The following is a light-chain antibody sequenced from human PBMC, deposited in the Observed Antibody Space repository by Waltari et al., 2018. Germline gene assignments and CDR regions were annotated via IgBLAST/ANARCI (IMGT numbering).Light chain of an antibody. CDR3: QSSDTNCTHV. CDR1: ALAHQY. CDR2: KDT. Sequence: SYELTQPPSVSVSPGQTARITCSRDALAHQYVYWYQQKPGKPPGLMIYKDTERPSGIPERFSGSSSGTTVTLTISGVQAEDEADYYCQSSDTNCTHVFGIGTKVTVL. V-gene: IGLV3-25*03. J-gene: IGLJ1*01.